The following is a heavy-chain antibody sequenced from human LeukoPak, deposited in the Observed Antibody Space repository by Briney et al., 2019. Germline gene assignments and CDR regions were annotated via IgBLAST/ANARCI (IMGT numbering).Heavy chain of an antibody. V-gene: IGHV4-59*02. CDR2: IYYTET. CDR1: GGSVSNYY. J-gene: IGHJ4*02. D-gene: IGHD7-27*01. Sequence: SETLSLTCTVSGGSVSNYYWSWIRQSPGKGLEWIGYIYYTETSYNPSLKSRVTISADTSKNQFSLKLYSVTAADAAVYYCATRKLGNDYWGQGTLVTVSS. CDR3: ATRKLGNDY.